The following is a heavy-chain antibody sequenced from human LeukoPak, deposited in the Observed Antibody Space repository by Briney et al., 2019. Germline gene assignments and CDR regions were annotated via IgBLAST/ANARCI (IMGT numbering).Heavy chain of an antibody. CDR3: AKGTMIVVGVGDYFDY. CDR1: GFTLDDYA. V-gene: IGHV3-9*03. Sequence: GRSLRLSCAASGFTLDDYAMHWVRQAPGKGLEWVSGISWNSVNIGYADSVKGRFTISRDNGKNSLYLQMNSLRAEDMAWYYCAKGTMIVVGVGDYFDYWGQGTLVTVSS. J-gene: IGHJ4*02. D-gene: IGHD3-22*01. CDR2: ISWNSVNI.